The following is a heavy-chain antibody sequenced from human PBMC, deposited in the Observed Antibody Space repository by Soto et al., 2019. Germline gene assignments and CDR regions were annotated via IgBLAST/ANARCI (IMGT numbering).Heavy chain of an antibody. CDR2: LSYDGSNK. Sequence: QVQLVESGGGVVQPGRSLRLSCAASEFTFSTYPIHWVRQAPGKGLEWVAVLSYDGSNKYFADSVKGRFTISRDNSKNTLYLQRNSLRVEDTAVYYCARGSRGSGIYLSPFDSWGQGTLVTVSS. D-gene: IGHD1-26*01. J-gene: IGHJ4*02. V-gene: IGHV3-30-3*01. CDR1: EFTFSTYP. CDR3: ARGSRGSGIYLSPFDS.